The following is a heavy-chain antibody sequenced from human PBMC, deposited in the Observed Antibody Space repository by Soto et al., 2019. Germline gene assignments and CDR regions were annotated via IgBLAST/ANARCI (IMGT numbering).Heavy chain of an antibody. Sequence: GGSLRLSCTASGFTFGDYAMSWVRQAPGKGLEWVGFIRSKAYGGTTEYAASVKGRFTISRDDSKSIAYLQMNSLKTEDTAVYYCTRVPSITIFGVVIMGGDYYGMDVWGQGTTVTVSS. CDR1: GFTFGDYA. CDR3: TRVPSITIFGVVIMGGDYYGMDV. CDR2: IRSKAYGGTT. D-gene: IGHD3-3*01. V-gene: IGHV3-49*04. J-gene: IGHJ6*02.